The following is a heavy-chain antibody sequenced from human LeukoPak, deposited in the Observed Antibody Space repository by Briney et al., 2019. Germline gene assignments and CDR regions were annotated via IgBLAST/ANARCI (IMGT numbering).Heavy chain of an antibody. V-gene: IGHV4-39*07. CDR3: ARAGGRHTYYMDV. D-gene: IGHD1-26*01. CDR1: GGSIRSTTYY. CDR2: ISYSGST. J-gene: IGHJ6*03. Sequence: SETLSLTCTVSGGSIRSTTYYWGWIRQPPGKGLEWIGTISYSGSTYYNPSLKSRLTISIDTSKNQISLRLNSVTAADTAVYYCARAGGRHTYYMDVWGKGTTVTVSS.